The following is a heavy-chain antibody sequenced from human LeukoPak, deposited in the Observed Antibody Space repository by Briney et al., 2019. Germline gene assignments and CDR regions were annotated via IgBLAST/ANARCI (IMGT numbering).Heavy chain of an antibody. Sequence: ASVKVSCKASGYTFTGYYIHWVRQAPGQGLEWMGWITPRSGGTNYAQKFQGWVTMTRDTSISTAYLELSRLRSDDTAVYYCVRGIEGGSGSYSKLPGGYWGQGTLVTVSS. D-gene: IGHD1-26*01. CDR1: GYTFTGYY. CDR3: VRGIEGGSGSYSKLPGGY. J-gene: IGHJ4*02. V-gene: IGHV1-2*04. CDR2: ITPRSGGT.